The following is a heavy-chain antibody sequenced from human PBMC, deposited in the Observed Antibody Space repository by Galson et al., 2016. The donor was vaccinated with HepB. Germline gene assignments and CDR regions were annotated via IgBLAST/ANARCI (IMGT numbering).Heavy chain of an antibody. CDR3: ARESGAYYIHSDY. V-gene: IGHV1-46*01. J-gene: IGHJ4*02. Sequence: SVKVSCKASGYTFITYYMHWVRQAPGQRPEWMGIINPSGGDATYAQRFQGRLTLTRDSSTSTFYMELSSLSFEDTAVYYCARESGAYYIHSDYWGQGTLVTVSS. CDR2: INPSGGDA. D-gene: IGHD1-26*01. CDR1: GYTFITYY.